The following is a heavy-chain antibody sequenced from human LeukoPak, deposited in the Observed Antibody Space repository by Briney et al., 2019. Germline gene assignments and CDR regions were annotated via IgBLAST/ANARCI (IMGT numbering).Heavy chain of an antibody. J-gene: IGHJ4*02. Sequence: GGSLRLSCAASGFTLRSYTMNWVRQAPGKGLEWVSSIGISSNKIYYADSVKGRFIISRDNAKNSVYLQMNSLRAEDTAVYYCASDLTTPTPGGQGTLVTVSS. CDR2: IGISSNKI. CDR3: ASDLTTPTP. V-gene: IGHV3-21*01. CDR1: GFTLRSYT. D-gene: IGHD4-11*01.